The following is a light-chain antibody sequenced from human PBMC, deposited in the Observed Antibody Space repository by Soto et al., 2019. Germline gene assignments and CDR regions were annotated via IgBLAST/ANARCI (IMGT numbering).Light chain of an antibody. V-gene: IGLV2-14*01. CDR3: TSFSTGSSYVI. J-gene: IGLJ2*01. CDR1: SSDVGNYNY. CDR2: QVT. Sequence: QYVLTQPASVSGSPGQSITISCTGTSSDVGNYNYVSWYQETPGKAPRLIIYQVTNRPSGVSNRFSGSKSGNTASLTISGLQADDEADYYCTSFSTGSSYVIFGGGTKLTVL.